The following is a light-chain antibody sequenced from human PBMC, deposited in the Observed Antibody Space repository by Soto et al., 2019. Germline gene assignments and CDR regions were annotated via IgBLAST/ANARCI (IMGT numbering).Light chain of an antibody. V-gene: IGKV1-39*01. CDR1: QTISYY. J-gene: IGKJ1*01. CDR2: SAS. CDR3: QQTYRLPWT. Sequence: DIQMTQSPSSLSASVVDRFTMSCRASQTISYYVNWYQQKPGKAPMLLIYSASSLQSGVPSRFSGSGSGTDLTLTINSLQPEDFATYICQQTYRLPWTFGQGTKVDI.